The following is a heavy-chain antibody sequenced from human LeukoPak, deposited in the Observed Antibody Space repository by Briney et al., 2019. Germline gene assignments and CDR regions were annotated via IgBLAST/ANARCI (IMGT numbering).Heavy chain of an antibody. D-gene: IGHD3-16*01. CDR3: ANYDGAPRN. CDR2: IYHTGST. J-gene: IGHJ4*02. V-gene: IGHV4-59*08. CDR1: GVPIRTYY. Sequence: SETLSLTCSVSGVPIRTYYWTWFRQPPGKGLEWIGYIYHTGSTNYNPSLKSRVTLSIDTSRSQFSLRLTSVTVADTAVYYCANYDGAPRNWGQGTLVTVSS.